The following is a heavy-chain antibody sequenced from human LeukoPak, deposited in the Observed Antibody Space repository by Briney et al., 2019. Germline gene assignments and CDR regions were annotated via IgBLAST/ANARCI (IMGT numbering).Heavy chain of an antibody. CDR2: IYYSGRT. Sequence: SETLSLTCTVSGGSISSYYWTWIRHPPGKGLEWIGYIYYSGRTNYNPSLKRRVTISVDTSKNQFSLRLTSVTAADTAVYYCARDEGGGLQWHYWGQGTLVTVSS. D-gene: IGHD4-11*01. CDR3: ARDEGGGLQWHY. J-gene: IGHJ4*02. V-gene: IGHV4-59*01. CDR1: GGSISSYY.